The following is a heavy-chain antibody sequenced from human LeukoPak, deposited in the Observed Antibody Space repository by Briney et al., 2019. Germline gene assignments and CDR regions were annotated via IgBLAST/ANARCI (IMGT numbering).Heavy chain of an antibody. CDR2: INPSGGST. V-gene: IGHV1-46*01. Sequence: GASVKVSCKASGYTFTRYYMHWVRQAPGQELEWMGIINPSGGSTSYAQKFQGRVTMTRDTSISTAYMELSRLRSDDTAVYYCARVHYYDSSGYYYPDAFDIWGQGTMVTVSS. J-gene: IGHJ3*02. CDR1: GYTFTRYY. CDR3: ARVHYYDSSGYYYPDAFDI. D-gene: IGHD3-22*01.